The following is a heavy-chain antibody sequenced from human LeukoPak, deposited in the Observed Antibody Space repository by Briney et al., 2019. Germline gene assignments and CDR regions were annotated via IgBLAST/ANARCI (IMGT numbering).Heavy chain of an antibody. CDR3: ARYGYDSSGYYYGFDY. V-gene: IGHV3-66*01. CDR1: GFTVSSNY. D-gene: IGHD3-22*01. CDR2: IYSGGST. J-gene: IGHJ4*02. Sequence: GGSLRLSCAASGFTVSSNYMSWVRQAPGKGMEWVSVIYSGGSTCYADSVKGRFTVSRDNPKNTLYLQMNSLRDEDTAVYYCARYGYDSSGYYYGFDYWGQGTLVTVSS.